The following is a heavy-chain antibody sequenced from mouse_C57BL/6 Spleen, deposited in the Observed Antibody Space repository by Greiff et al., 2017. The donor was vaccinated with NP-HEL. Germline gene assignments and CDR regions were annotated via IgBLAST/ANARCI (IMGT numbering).Heavy chain of an antibody. J-gene: IGHJ2*01. D-gene: IGHD1-1*01. CDR3: ARGTTVVDYFDY. V-gene: IGHV1-82*01. Sequence: SGPELVKPGASVKISCKASGYAFSSSWMNWVKQRPGKGLEWIGRIYPGDGDTNYNGKFKGKATLTADKSSSTAYMQLSSLTSEDSAVYFCARGTTVVDYFDYWGQGTTLTVSS. CDR2: IYPGDGDT. CDR1: GYAFSSSW.